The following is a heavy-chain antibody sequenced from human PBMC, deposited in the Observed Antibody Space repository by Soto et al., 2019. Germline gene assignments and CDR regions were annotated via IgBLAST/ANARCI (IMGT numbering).Heavy chain of an antibody. CDR1: GGSISSYY. J-gene: IGHJ4*02. V-gene: IGHV4-59*01. CDR3: AREDGAHVIDY. CDR2: IYYSGST. D-gene: IGHD1-26*01. Sequence: SETLSLTCTVSGGSISSYYWSWIRQPPGKGLEWIGYIYYSGSTNYNPSLKSRVTISVDMSKNQFSLKLSSVTAADTAVYYCAREDGAHVIDYWGQGTLVTVSS.